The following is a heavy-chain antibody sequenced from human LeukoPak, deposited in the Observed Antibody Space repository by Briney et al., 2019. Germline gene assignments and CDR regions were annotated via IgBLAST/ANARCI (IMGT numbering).Heavy chain of an antibody. V-gene: IGHV1-69*06. J-gene: IGHJ6*02. D-gene: IGHD3-3*01. CDR1: GATFSNNA. CDR2: VIPMLGTT. Sequence: GSSVKVSCKTSGATFSNNAFSWVRQAPGQGLEWMGGVIPMLGTTNYAQNFQGRVTITADRSTVTVYMELNSLKSEDTAVYYCAKGLFGVVLIGHKQFYAMDVWGQGTTVTVSS. CDR3: AKGLFGVVLIGHKQFYAMDV.